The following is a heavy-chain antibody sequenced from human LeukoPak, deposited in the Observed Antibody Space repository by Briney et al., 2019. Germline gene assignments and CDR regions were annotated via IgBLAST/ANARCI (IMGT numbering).Heavy chain of an antibody. CDR3: TTDLFLLGAFDI. CDR2: IKSKTDGGTT. CDR1: GFTFSNAW. Sequence: GGSLRLSCAASGFTFSNAWMSWVRQAPGKGLEWVGRIKSKTDGGTTDYAAPVKGRFTISRDDSKNTLYLQMNSLKTEDTAVYYCTTDLFLLGAFDIWGQGTMVTVSP. J-gene: IGHJ3*02. D-gene: IGHD1-26*01. V-gene: IGHV3-15*01.